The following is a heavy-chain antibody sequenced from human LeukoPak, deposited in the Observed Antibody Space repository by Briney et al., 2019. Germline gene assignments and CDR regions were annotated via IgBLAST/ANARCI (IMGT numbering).Heavy chain of an antibody. CDR1: GYSISSGYY. V-gene: IGHV4-38-2*02. Sequence: PSETLSLTCTVSGYSISSGYYWGWIRQPPGKGLEWIGSIYHSGSTYYNPSLKSRVTISIDTSKNQFSLKLSSVTAADTAVYYCARPQYNWNYYFDYWGQGTLVTVSS. CDR2: IYHSGST. D-gene: IGHD1-7*01. J-gene: IGHJ4*02. CDR3: ARPQYNWNYYFDY.